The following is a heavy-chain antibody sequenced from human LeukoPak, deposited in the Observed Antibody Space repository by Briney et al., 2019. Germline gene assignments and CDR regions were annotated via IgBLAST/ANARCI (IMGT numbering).Heavy chain of an antibody. CDR3: TTDWNSAGYSTRFDY. Sequence: GGSLRLSCAASGFTFSNAWMSWVRQAPGKGLEWVGRIKSKTDGGTTDYAAPVKGRFTISRDDSKNTLYLQMNSLKTEDTAVYYCTTDWNSAGYSTRFDYWGQGTLVTVSS. CDR1: GFTFSNAW. J-gene: IGHJ4*02. D-gene: IGHD5-24*01. CDR2: IKSKTDGGTT. V-gene: IGHV3-15*01.